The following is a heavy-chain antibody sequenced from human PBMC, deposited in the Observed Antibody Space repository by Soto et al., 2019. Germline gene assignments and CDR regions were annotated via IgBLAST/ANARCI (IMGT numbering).Heavy chain of an antibody. CDR3: ARVASFYDFWSGYYSIGMDV. CDR2: IYYSGST. J-gene: IGHJ6*02. CDR1: GGSISSSSYY. D-gene: IGHD3-3*01. V-gene: IGHV4-39*07. Sequence: PSETLSLTCTVSGGSISSSSYYWGWIRQPPGKGLEWIGSIYYSGSTYYNPSLKSRVTISVDTSKNQFSLKLSSVTAADTAVYYCARVASFYDFWSGYYSIGMDVWGQGTTVTVSS.